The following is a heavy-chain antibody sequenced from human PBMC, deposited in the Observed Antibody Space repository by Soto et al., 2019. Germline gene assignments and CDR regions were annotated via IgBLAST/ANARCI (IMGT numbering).Heavy chain of an antibody. Sequence: GGSLRLSCAASGFPFSSYEMNWVRQAPGKGLEWVSYISSSGSTIYYADSVKGRFTISRDNAKNSLYLQMNSLRAEDTAVYYCARVAIGRGYSYGYYFDYWGQGTLVTVSS. D-gene: IGHD5-18*01. V-gene: IGHV3-48*03. J-gene: IGHJ4*02. CDR1: GFPFSSYE. CDR2: ISSSGSTI. CDR3: ARVAIGRGYSYGYYFDY.